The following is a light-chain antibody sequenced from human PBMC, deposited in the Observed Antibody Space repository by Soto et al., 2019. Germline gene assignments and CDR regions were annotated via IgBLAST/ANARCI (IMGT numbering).Light chain of an antibody. CDR3: SLYAGYSTSVV. J-gene: IGLJ2*01. Sequence: QSALTQPASVYGSPGQSITISCTGTSSDVGSYNLVSWYQQHPGKAPKLMIYEANKRPSGVSDRFSGSKSGNTASLTISGLQAEDEAEYYCSLYAGYSTSVVFGGGTKVTVL. V-gene: IGLV2-23*01. CDR1: SSDVGSYNL. CDR2: EAN.